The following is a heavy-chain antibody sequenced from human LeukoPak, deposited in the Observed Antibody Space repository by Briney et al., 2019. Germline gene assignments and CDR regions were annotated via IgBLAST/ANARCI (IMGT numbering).Heavy chain of an antibody. CDR3: ATVLDGYSHGLN. CDR2: FDPEDGET. D-gene: IGHD5-18*01. J-gene: IGHJ4*02. V-gene: IGHV1-24*01. CDR1: GYTLTELS. Sequence: ASVKVSCKVSGYTLTELSMHWVRQAPGKGLEWMGGFDPEDGETIYAQKFQGRVTTTEDTSTDTAYMELSSLRSEDTAVYYCATVLDGYSHGLNWGQGTLVTVSS.